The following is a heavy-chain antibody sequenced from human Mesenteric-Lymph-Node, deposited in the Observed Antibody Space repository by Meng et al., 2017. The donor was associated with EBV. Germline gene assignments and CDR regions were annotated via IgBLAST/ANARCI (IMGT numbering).Heavy chain of an antibody. CDR3: ATFRGAVSANGWFDP. V-gene: IGHV1-24*01. CDR2: FDPEDDEM. D-gene: IGHD6-19*01. Sequence: QVQLEESGAEVKKPGASVKVSCKVSGHTLIELSRHWVRQAPGKGLEWMGGFDPEDDEMVFAQEFQGRVTMTEDTSTNTAYMELSRLSSEDTAVYYCATFRGAVSANGWFDPWGQGTLVTVSS. J-gene: IGHJ5*02. CDR1: GHTLIELS.